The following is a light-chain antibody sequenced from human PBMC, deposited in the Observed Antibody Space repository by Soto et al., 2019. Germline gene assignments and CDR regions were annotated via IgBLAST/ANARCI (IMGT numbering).Light chain of an antibody. V-gene: IGLV2-11*01. CDR1: SSDIGSYNY. CDR2: DVS. Sequence: QSALTQPRSVSGSPGQSVTISCTGTSSDIGSYNYVSWYQQHPGKAPKLMIYDVSKRPSGVPDRFSGSKSGNTASLTSSWAQTEDGADYYCCTYAGSYLWVFGGGTKLTVL. J-gene: IGLJ3*02. CDR3: CTYAGSYLWV.